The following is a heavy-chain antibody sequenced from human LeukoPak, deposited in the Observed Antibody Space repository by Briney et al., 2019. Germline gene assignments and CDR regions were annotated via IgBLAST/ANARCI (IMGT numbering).Heavy chain of an antibody. D-gene: IGHD3-22*01. CDR1: GFTFSSYS. V-gene: IGHV3-21*01. J-gene: IGHJ4*02. Sequence: GGSLRLSCAASGFTFSSYSTNWVRQAPGKGLEWVSSISSSSSYIYYADSVKGRFTISRDNAKNSLYLQMNSLRAEDTAVYYCARHNYPYDSGGYYYAYWGQGTLVTVSS. CDR3: ARHNYPYDSGGYYYAY. CDR2: ISSSSSYI.